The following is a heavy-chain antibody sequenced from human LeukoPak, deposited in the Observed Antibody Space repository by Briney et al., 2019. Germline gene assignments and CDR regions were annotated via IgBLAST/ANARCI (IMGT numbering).Heavy chain of an antibody. CDR2: IFHSGDT. J-gene: IGHJ6*02. CDR1: GDSVNNYY. Sequence: KPSETLSLTCSVSGDSVNNYYWSWIRQPPGKGLEWIAYIFHSGDTNYNPSLKSRATISLDTSKNQFSLTLTSVTAADTAVYYCARGHSIDSYHYYGMDVWGQGTTVTVSS. V-gene: IGHV4-59*02. D-gene: IGHD3-22*01. CDR3: ARGHSIDSYHYYGMDV.